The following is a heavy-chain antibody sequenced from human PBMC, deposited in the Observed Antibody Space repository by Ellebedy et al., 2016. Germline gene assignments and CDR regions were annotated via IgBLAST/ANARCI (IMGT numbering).Heavy chain of an antibody. Sequence: SETLSLTCSVSGGSVTSAYWNWIRRPPGKGLEWIGYVFQTGTTNYNPSLKSRVTMSVDTSESQFSLGLTSVTAADTAVYYCAKWNGGWYAFEVWGQGTMVTVSS. D-gene: IGHD6-19*01. CDR3: AKWNGGWYAFEV. V-gene: IGHV4-59*02. CDR2: VFQTGTT. CDR1: GGSVTSAY. J-gene: IGHJ3*01.